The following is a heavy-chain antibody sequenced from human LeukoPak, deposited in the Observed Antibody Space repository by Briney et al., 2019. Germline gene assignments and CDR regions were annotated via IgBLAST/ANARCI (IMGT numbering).Heavy chain of an antibody. J-gene: IGHJ6*02. CDR1: GYTFTGYY. CDR3: ARRPQWLVQYYYYGMDV. CDR2: INPNSGGT. D-gene: IGHD6-19*01. V-gene: IGHV1-2*02. Sequence: ASVKVSCKASGYTFTGYYMHWVRQAPGQGLEWMGWINPNSGGTNYAQKSQGRVTMTRDTSISTAYMELSRLRSDDTAVYYCARRPQWLVQYYYYGMDVWGQGTTVTVSS.